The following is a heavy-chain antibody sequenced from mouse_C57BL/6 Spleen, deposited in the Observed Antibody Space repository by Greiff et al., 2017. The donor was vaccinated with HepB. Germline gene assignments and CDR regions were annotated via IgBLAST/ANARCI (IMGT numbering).Heavy chain of an antibody. V-gene: IGHV3-6*01. D-gene: IGHD3-3*01. J-gene: IGHJ3*01. CDR2: ISYDGSN. Sequence: EVKVEESGPGLVKPSQSLSLTCSVTGYSITSGYYWNWIRQFPGNKLEWMGYISYDGSNNYNPSLKNRISITRDTSKNQFFLKLNSVTTEDTATYYCARGWDRGFAYWGQGTLVTVSA. CDR1: GYSITSGYY. CDR3: ARGWDRGFAY.